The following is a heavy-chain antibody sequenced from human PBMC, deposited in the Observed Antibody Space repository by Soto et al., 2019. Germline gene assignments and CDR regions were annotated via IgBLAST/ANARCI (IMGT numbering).Heavy chain of an antibody. CDR3: ARGGVAGTYYYYYYGMDV. Sequence: LSLTCAVYGGSFSGYYWSWIRQPPGKGLEWIGEINHSGSTNYNPSLKSRVTISVDTSKNQFSLKLSSVTAADTAVYYCARGGVAGTYYYYYYGMDVWGQGTTVTVSS. CDR2: INHSGST. D-gene: IGHD6-19*01. CDR1: GGSFSGYY. V-gene: IGHV4-34*01. J-gene: IGHJ6*02.